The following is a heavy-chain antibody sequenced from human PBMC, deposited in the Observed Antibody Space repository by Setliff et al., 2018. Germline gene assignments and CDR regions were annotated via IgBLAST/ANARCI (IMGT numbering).Heavy chain of an antibody. V-gene: IGHV4-34*01. D-gene: IGHD2-8*02. Sequence: PSETLSLTCAVYGGSISGYYWSWIRQPAGKGLEWIGNSNYDTNYNPSLKSRVTILSDTSKNQFSLILSSVTAADTALYYCTVYNTGSSKDHYWGQGTPVTVSS. CDR1: GGSISGYY. CDR2: SNYDT. CDR3: TVYNTGSSKDHY. J-gene: IGHJ4*02.